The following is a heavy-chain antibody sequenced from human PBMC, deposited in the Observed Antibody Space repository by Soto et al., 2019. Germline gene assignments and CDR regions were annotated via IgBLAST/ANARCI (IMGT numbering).Heavy chain of an antibody. J-gene: IGHJ6*02. V-gene: IGHV4-4*02. CDR2: IYHSGST. Sequence: SETLSLTCAVSRGSISSSNWWSWVRQPPGKGLEWIGEIYHSGSTNYNPSLKSRVTISVDKSKNQFSLKLSSVTAADTAVYYCARGYYGDYGYYYYYYGMDVWGQGTTVTVSS. CDR3: ARGYYGDYGYYYYYYGMDV. D-gene: IGHD4-17*01. CDR1: RGSISSSNW.